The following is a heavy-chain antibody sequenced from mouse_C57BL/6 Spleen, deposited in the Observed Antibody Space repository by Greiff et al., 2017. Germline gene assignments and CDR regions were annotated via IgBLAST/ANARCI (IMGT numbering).Heavy chain of an antibody. CDR1: GYTFTSYG. CDR2: IYPRSGNT. Sequence: QVQLKESGAELARPGASVKLSCKASGYTFTSYGISWVKQRTGQGLEWIGEIYPRSGNTYYNEKFKGKATLTADKSSSTAYMELRSLTSEDSAVYFCARSTGTGLDYWGQGTTLTVSS. V-gene: IGHV1-81*01. CDR3: ARSTGTGLDY. D-gene: IGHD4-1*01. J-gene: IGHJ2*01.